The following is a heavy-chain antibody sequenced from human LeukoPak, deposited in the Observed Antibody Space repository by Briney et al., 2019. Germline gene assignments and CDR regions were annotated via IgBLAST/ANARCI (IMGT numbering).Heavy chain of an antibody. CDR2: ISWNSGSI. Sequence: GGSLRLSCAASGFTFDDYAMHWVRQAPGKGLEWVSGISWNSGSIGYADSVKGRFTISRDNAKNSLYLQMNSLRAEDTALYYCAEDISGSPNVLYYYYGMDVRGQGTTVTVSS. J-gene: IGHJ6*02. V-gene: IGHV3-9*01. CDR3: AEDISGSPNVLYYYYGMDV. D-gene: IGHD5-12*01. CDR1: GFTFDDYA.